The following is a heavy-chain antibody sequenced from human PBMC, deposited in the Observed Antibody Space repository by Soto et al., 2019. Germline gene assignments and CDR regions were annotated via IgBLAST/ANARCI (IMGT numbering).Heavy chain of an antibody. V-gene: IGHV1-8*01. Sequence: GASVNVSCKASGYTFTSYDINWVRQAPGQGLEWVGWINPTSDYTAHAQKFQGRVTLTREISTATAYMELSSLTSEDTAVYFCARQLHPGYFSAWGTGTHVTVSS. J-gene: IGHJ5*02. CDR2: INPTSDYT. D-gene: IGHD1-1*01. CDR3: ARQLHPGYFSA. CDR1: GYTFTSYD.